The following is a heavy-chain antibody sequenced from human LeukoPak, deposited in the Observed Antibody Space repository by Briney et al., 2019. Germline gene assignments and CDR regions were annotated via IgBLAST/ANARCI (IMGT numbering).Heavy chain of an antibody. D-gene: IGHD3-10*01. Sequence: GSLRLSCAASGFTFSSYSMNWVRQAPGKGLEWVSSISSSSSYIYYADSVKGRFTISRDNAKNSLYLQMNSLRAEDTALYYCARVRYPWFGDLKGKNWFDPWGQGTLVTVSS. V-gene: IGHV3-21*01. CDR2: ISSSSSYI. J-gene: IGHJ5*02. CDR3: ARVRYPWFGDLKGKNWFDP. CDR1: GFTFSSYS.